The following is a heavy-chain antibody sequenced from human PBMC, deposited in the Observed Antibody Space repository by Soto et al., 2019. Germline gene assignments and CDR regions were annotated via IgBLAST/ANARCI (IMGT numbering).Heavy chain of an antibody. CDR3: ARGRRDYYDSGDWVPLAY. CDR1: GYTFTNYD. Sequence: QVQLVQSGAEVKKPGASVKVSCKASGYTFTNYDINWVRQATGQGLEWMGWMNPDSGDRRYAQEYQGRVTMTRDTSISTAYMELSSVRSEDAAVYYCARGRRDYYDSGDWVPLAYWGQGTLVIVSS. CDR2: MNPDSGDR. J-gene: IGHJ4*02. V-gene: IGHV1-8*01. D-gene: IGHD3-22*01.